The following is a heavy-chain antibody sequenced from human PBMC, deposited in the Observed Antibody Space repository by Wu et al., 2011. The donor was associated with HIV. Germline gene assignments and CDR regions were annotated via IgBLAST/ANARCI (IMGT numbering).Heavy chain of an antibody. D-gene: IGHD5-18*01. V-gene: IGHV1-2*02. CDR3: AGPRGYSYGSFDY. CDR2: INPHSGGT. Sequence: VQSGAEVKKPGASVKVSCKASGYTFTAYYMHWLRQAPGQGLEWMGWINPHSGGTNFAQKFQGRVTMTRDTSITTAYMELTSLRSDNTAVYYCAGPRGYSYGSFDYWGQGTLVTVSS. CDR1: GYTFTAYY. J-gene: IGHJ4*02.